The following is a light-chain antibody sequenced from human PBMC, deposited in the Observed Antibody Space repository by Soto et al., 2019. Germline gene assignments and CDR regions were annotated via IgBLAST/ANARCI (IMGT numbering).Light chain of an antibody. V-gene: IGKV1-5*03. CDR2: AAS. CDR1: QSISSW. Sequence: DIQMTQSPSTLSASVGDRVTITCRASQSISSWLAWYQQKPGKAPKLLIYAASGLASGVPSRFSGSVSGTRFTLSISSLQLDDLAICYCQRYDTYSWTLGAGSKVHIK. CDR3: QRYDTYSWT. J-gene: IGKJ1*01.